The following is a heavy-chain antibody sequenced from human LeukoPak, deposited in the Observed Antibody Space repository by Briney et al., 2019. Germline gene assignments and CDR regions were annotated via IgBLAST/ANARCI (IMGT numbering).Heavy chain of an antibody. CDR3: ARTDGTDYDYVWGSYRYYFDY. D-gene: IGHD3-16*02. Sequence: GGSLRLSCAASGFTFSSYWMSWVRQAPGKGLEWVSYISSSGSTIYYADSVKGRFTISRDNAKNSLYLQMNSLRAEDTAVYYCARTDGTDYDYVWGSYRYYFDYWGQGTLVTVSS. CDR2: ISSSGSTI. J-gene: IGHJ4*02. V-gene: IGHV3-48*04. CDR1: GFTFSSYW.